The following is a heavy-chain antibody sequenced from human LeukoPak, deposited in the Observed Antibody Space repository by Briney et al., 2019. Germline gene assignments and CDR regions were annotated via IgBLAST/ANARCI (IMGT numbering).Heavy chain of an antibody. Sequence: SLTLSCAASGFTFSSYGMQWVRQAPGKGLEWVADISSDANGKDYADSVKGRFTISRDNSKNTLFLEMNSLSAENTAVYYCAKWLPLGWCGSGSFFTVDYWGQGTLVTVSS. CDR2: ISSDANGK. D-gene: IGHD3-10*01. CDR1: GFTFSSYG. J-gene: IGHJ4*02. V-gene: IGHV3-30*18. CDR3: AKWLPLGWCGSGSFFTVDY.